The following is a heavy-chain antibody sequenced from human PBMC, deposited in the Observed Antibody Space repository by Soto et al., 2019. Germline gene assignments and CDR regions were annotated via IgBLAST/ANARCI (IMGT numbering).Heavy chain of an antibody. Sequence: QVQLVQSGAEVKKPGASVKVSCKASGYTFTNYDIQWVRQATGKGLEWMGRVSPQRGDVADAQTFEGRVTMTSSTATSTANMALTSLRSEETAVYYCARSRGQSYFDFWGQGTLVRVSS. CDR2: VSPQRGDV. D-gene: IGHD3-10*01. V-gene: IGHV1-8*01. CDR3: ARSRGQSYFDF. CDR1: GYTFTNYD. J-gene: IGHJ4*02.